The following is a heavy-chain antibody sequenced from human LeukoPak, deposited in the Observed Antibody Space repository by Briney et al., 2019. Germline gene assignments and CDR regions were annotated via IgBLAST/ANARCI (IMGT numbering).Heavy chain of an antibody. J-gene: IGHJ3*02. D-gene: IGHD6-19*01. CDR2: ISSSSYI. CDR1: GFXFSSYS. Sequence: SLRLSCAASGFXFSSYSMNXVRQAPGKGLEWVSSISSSSYIYYADSVKGRFTISRDNAKNSLYLQMNSLRAEDTAVYYCARDLGLWLVQSAFDIWGQGTMVTVSS. V-gene: IGHV3-21*01. CDR3: ARDLGLWLVQSAFDI.